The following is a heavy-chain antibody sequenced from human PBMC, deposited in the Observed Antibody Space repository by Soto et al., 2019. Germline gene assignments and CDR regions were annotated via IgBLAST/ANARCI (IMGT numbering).Heavy chain of an antibody. Sequence: GGSLRLSCAAAGFAFDIHWMHWVRQAPEKGLVWVSRINGDGSSTFYADSVKGRFTISRDNARNTVYLQMNSLRAEDTAVYYCARGIQWRYGMDVWGQGTTVTISS. CDR3: ARGIQWRYGMDV. D-gene: IGHD5-12*01. CDR2: INGDGSST. J-gene: IGHJ6*02. V-gene: IGHV3-74*01. CDR1: GFAFDIHW.